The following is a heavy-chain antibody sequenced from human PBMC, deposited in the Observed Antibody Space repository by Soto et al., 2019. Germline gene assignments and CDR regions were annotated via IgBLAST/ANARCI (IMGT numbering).Heavy chain of an antibody. J-gene: IGHJ6*02. D-gene: IGHD5-18*01. CDR2: ISSSSSYI. CDR1: GFTFSSYS. V-gene: IGHV3-21*01. Sequence: GGSLRLSCAASGFTFSSYSMNWVRHAPGKGLEWVSSISSSSSYIYYADSVKGRFTISRDNAKNSLYLQMNSLRAEDTAVYYCARVLGYSYELYYYGMDVRGQGTTVTVSS. CDR3: ARVLGYSYELYYYGMDV.